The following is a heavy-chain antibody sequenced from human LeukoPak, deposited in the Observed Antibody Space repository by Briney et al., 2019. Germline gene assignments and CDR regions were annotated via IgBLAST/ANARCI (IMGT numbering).Heavy chain of an antibody. V-gene: IGHV4-39*07. CDR2: IYYSGST. CDR1: GDSISSSSYY. D-gene: IGHD2-2*03. CDR3: ARDLEIVVGFDP. Sequence: SETLSFTCTVSGDSISSSSYYWGWIRQPPGKGLEWIGSIYYSGSTYYNPSLKSRVTISVDTSKNQFSLKLSSVTAADTAVYYCARDLEIVVGFDPWGQGTLVTVSS. J-gene: IGHJ5*02.